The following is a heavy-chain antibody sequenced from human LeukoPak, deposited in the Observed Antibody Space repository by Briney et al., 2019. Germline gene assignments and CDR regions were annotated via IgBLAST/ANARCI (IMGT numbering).Heavy chain of an antibody. V-gene: IGHV4-30-4*01. CDR1: GGSISSGDYY. CDR2: ISYSGSA. CDR3: ARIMALSYGMDV. D-gene: IGHD3-16*01. J-gene: IGHJ6*02. Sequence: SQTLSLTCTVSGGSISSGDYYWSWIRQPPGKALEWIAYISYSGSAYYNPSHKSRVTISIDTSKNQFSLKVNSVTAADTAMYYCARIMALSYGMDVWGQGTTVTVSS.